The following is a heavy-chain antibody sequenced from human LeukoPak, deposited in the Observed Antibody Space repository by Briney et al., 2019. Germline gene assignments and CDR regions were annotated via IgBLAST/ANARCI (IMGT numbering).Heavy chain of an antibody. J-gene: IGHJ4*02. D-gene: IGHD7-27*01. V-gene: IGHV3-23*01. CDR1: GFTFSNYA. Sequence: QPGGSLRLSCAASGFTFSNYAMSWVRQAPGKGLEWVSGISAGGGSTYYADSVKGRFTISRDNSKNTLYLQMNSLRAEDTAIYCCGRGHWGLDYWGQGTRVTVSS. CDR2: ISAGGGST. CDR3: GRGHWGLDY.